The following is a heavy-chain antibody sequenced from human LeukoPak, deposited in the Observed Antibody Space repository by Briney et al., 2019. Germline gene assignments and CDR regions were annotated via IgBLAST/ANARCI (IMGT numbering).Heavy chain of an antibody. CDR2: IIPIFGTA. V-gene: IGHV1-69*05. Sequence: SVKVSCXASGGTFGSYAISWVRQAPGQGLEWMGGIIPIFGTANYAQKFQGRVTITTDESTSTAYMELSSLRSEDTAVYYCARTATIGYYFDYWGQGTLVTVSS. J-gene: IGHJ4*02. CDR1: GGTFGSYA. CDR3: ARTATIGYYFDY. D-gene: IGHD5-24*01.